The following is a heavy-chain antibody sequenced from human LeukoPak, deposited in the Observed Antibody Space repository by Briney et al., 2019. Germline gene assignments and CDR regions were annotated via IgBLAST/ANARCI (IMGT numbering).Heavy chain of an antibody. Sequence: KASETLSLTCAVYGGSFSGYYWSWIRQPPGKGLEWIGEINHSGSTNYNPSLKSRVTISVDTSKNQFSLKLSSVTAADTAVYYCARDPHPRRYGDYDGYFDYWGQGTLVTVSS. CDR2: INHSGST. CDR3: ARDPHPRRYGDYDGYFDY. CDR1: GGSFSGYY. J-gene: IGHJ4*02. V-gene: IGHV4-34*01. D-gene: IGHD4-17*01.